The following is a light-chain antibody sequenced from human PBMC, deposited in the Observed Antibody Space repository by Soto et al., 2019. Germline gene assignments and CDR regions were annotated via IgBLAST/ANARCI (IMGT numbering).Light chain of an antibody. V-gene: IGLV3-21*04. CDR2: YDS. CDR3: QVWDSSSDHPV. Sequence: SYELTQPPSVSVAPGKTARITCGGNNIGSKSVHWYQKKPGQAPVLVIYYDSDRPSGIPERFSGSNSGNTATLTISRVEAGDEADYYCQVWDSSSDHPVFGGGTKLTVL. CDR1: NIGSKS. J-gene: IGLJ2*01.